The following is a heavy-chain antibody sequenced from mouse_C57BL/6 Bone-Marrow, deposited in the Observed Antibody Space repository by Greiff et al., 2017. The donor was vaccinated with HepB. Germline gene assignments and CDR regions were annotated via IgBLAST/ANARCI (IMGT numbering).Heavy chain of an antibody. J-gene: IGHJ2*01. CDR2: IYPGSGST. V-gene: IGHV1-55*01. D-gene: IGHD1-1*01. CDR1: GYTFTSYW. Sequence: QVQLQQPGAELVKPGASVKMSCKASGYTFTSYWITWVKQRPGQGLEWIGDIYPGSGSTNYNEKFKSKATLTVDTSSSTAYMQLSSLTSEDSAVYYCARWGTTVVPYYFDYWGQGTTLTVSS. CDR3: ARWGTTVVPYYFDY.